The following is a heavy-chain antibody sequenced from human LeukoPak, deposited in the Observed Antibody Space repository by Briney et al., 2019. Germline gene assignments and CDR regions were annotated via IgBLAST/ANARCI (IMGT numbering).Heavy chain of an antibody. J-gene: IGHJ4*02. D-gene: IGHD1-26*01. CDR2: IYYSGST. V-gene: IGHV4-59*12. CDR3: ARLGIVGAPASYY. CDR1: GGSISSYC. Sequence: SETLSLTCTVSGGSISSYCWNWVRQPPGKGLEWIGYIYYSGSTNYNPSLKSRVTISVDTSKSHFSLKLSAVSAAHTAVYYCARLGIVGAPASYYWGQGALGTVSS.